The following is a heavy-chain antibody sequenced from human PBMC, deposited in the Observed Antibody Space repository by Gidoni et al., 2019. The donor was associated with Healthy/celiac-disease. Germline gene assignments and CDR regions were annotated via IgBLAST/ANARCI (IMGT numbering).Heavy chain of an antibody. CDR3: GPLVDTAMVTHVGMDV. J-gene: IGHJ6*02. CDR1: GFTFSSYA. CDR2: ISGSGGST. Sequence: EVQLLESGVGLVQPGGSLRLSCAASGFTFSSYAMSWVRQAPGKGLEWVSAISGSGGSTYYADSVKGRFTISRDNSKNTLYLQMNSLRAEDTAVYYCGPLVDTAMVTHVGMDVWGQGTTVTVSS. V-gene: IGHV3-23*01. D-gene: IGHD5-18*01.